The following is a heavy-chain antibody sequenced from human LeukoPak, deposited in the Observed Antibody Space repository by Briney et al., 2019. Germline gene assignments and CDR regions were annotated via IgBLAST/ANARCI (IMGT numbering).Heavy chain of an antibody. J-gene: IGHJ4*02. V-gene: IGHV3-48*01. D-gene: IGHD3/OR15-3a*01. CDR2: LGRGTNSM. CDR3: VRDRDWAFDY. CDR1: GFSFSDYT. Sequence: GGSLRLSCAASGFSFSDYTMNWVRQAPGKGLEWISYLGRGTNSMYYADSVKGRFTISRGNAKNSLYLQMSSLRAEDTAVYYCVRDRDWAFDYWGQGTLVTVSS.